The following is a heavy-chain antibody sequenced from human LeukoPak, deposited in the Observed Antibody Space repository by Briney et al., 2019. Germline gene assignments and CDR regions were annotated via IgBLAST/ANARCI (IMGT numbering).Heavy chain of an antibody. CDR2: INWNGGST. CDR3: VSHYDSSGYYSLDY. J-gene: IGHJ4*02. D-gene: IGHD3-22*01. CDR1: GFTFDDHG. V-gene: IGHV3-20*04. Sequence: GGSLRLSCAASGFTFDDHGMNWVRQAPGKGLEWVSGINWNGGSTFYADSVKGRFTISRDNSKNTLYLQMNSLRAEDTAVYYCVSHYDSSGYYSLDYWGQGTLVTVSS.